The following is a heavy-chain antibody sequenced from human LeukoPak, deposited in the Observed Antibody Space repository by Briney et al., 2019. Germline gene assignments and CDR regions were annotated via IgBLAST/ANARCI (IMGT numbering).Heavy chain of an antibody. Sequence: SETLSLTCTVSGGSISSSSNYWGWIRQPPGKGLEWIGSIYYSGSTYYNPSLKSRVTISVDTSKNQFSLKLTSVTAADTAVYYCATEASDTSLLDYWGQGTLVTVSS. D-gene: IGHD1-26*01. CDR1: GGSISSSSNY. V-gene: IGHV4-39*07. J-gene: IGHJ4*02. CDR2: IYYSGST. CDR3: ATEASDTSLLDY.